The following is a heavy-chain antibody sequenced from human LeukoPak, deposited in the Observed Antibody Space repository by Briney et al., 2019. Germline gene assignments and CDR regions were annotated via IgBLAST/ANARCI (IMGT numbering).Heavy chain of an antibody. J-gene: IGHJ4*02. V-gene: IGHV3-30*18. CDR2: ISYDGSNK. CDR3: AKGDSGSYYPFDY. Sequence: GGSLRLSCAASGFTFSSYGMHWVRQAPGKGLEWVAVISYDGSNKYYADSVKGRFTISRDNSKNTLYLQMNSLRAEDTAVYYCAKGDSGSYYPFDYWGQGTLVTVSS. CDR1: GFTFSSYG. D-gene: IGHD3-10*01.